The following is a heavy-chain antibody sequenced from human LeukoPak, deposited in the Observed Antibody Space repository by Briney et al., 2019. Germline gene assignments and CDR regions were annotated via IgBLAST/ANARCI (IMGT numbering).Heavy chain of an antibody. V-gene: IGHV2-70*11. Sequence: SGPTLVNPPQTLTLTCTFSGFSLRTSGRCVSWIRQPPGKALEWLPRIYWDDDKYYSTSLKTRLTISKDTSKNQVVLTMTNMDPVDTATYYCARIARDYYDSSGPGPYYYYYMDVWGKGTTVTVSS. D-gene: IGHD3-22*01. CDR3: ARIARDYYDSSGPGPYYYYYMDV. J-gene: IGHJ6*03. CDR1: GFSLRTSGRC. CDR2: IYWDDDK.